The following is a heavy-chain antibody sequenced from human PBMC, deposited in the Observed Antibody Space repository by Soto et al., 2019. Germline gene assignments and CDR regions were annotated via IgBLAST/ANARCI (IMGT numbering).Heavy chain of an antibody. V-gene: IGHV3-74*01. D-gene: IGHD3-22*01. Sequence: GGSLRLSCAASGFTFSSYWMHWVRQAPGKGLVWVSRINSDGSSTSYADTVKGRFTISRDNAKNTLYLQMNSLRAEDTGVYYCARVSRGQNYYDSSGYFDYWGQGTLVTVSS. CDR2: INSDGSST. CDR1: GFTFSSYW. J-gene: IGHJ4*02. CDR3: ARVSRGQNYYDSSGYFDY.